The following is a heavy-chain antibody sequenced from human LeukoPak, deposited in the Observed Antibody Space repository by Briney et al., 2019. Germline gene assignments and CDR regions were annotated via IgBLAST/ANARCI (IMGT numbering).Heavy chain of an antibody. CDR3: AKVIGGYSYGYDGFDY. CDR1: GFTFSSYW. D-gene: IGHD5-18*01. V-gene: IGHV3-7*01. CDR2: IKQDGSEK. Sequence: QPGGSLRLSCAASGFTFSSYWMSWVRQAPGKGLEWVANIKQDGSEKYYVDSVKGRFTISRDNSKNTLYLQMNSLRAEDTAVYYCAKVIGGYSYGYDGFDYWGQGTLVTVSS. J-gene: IGHJ4*02.